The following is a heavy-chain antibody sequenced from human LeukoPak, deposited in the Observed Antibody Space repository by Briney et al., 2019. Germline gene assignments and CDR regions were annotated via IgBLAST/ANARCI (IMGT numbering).Heavy chain of an antibody. CDR3: ARDHGDYGNWLDP. CDR2: INPNSGGT. CDR1: GYTFTGYY. V-gene: IGHV1-2*02. D-gene: IGHD4-17*01. J-gene: IGHJ5*02. Sequence: ASVKVSCKASGYTFTGYYMHWVRQAPGQGLEWMGWINPNSGGTNYAQKFQGRVTMTRDTSISTAYMELSRLRSDDTAVYYCARDHGDYGNWLDPWGQGTLVTVSS.